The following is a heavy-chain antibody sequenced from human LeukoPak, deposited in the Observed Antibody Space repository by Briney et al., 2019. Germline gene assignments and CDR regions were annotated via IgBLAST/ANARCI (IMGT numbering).Heavy chain of an antibody. CDR1: GFTFSNYG. Sequence: GGSLRLSCAASGFTFSNYGMNWVRQAPGKRLEWVSYISSSSDAIYYADSVEGRFTISRDNAENSLYLQLNSLRDEDTAVYYCARAMRGGYDYWGQGTLVTVSS. CDR3: ARAMRGGYDY. J-gene: IGHJ4*02. CDR2: ISSSSDAI. D-gene: IGHD5-24*01. V-gene: IGHV3-48*02.